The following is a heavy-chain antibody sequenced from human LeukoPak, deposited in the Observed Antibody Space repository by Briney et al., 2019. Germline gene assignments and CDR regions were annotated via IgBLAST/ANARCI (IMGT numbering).Heavy chain of an antibody. J-gene: IGHJ4*02. Sequence: GGSLRLSCAASGFTFSSYAMSWVRRAPGKGLEWVSAISGSGGSTYYADSVKGRFTISRHNSNNTLYLQMNSLRAEDTAVYYCVRSYYDSSGHYYFDYWGQGTLVTVSS. D-gene: IGHD3-22*01. CDR2: ISGSGGST. CDR3: VRSYYDSSGHYYFDY. CDR1: GFTFSSYA. V-gene: IGHV3-23*01.